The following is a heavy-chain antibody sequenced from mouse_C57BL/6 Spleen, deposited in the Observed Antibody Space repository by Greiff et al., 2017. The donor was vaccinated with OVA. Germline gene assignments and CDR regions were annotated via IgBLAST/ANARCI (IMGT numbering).Heavy chain of an antibody. CDR3: TREGGENAMDY. CDR2: ISSGGDYI. V-gene: IGHV5-9-1*02. CDR1: GFTFSSYA. Sequence: EVQGVESGEGLVKPGGSLKLSCAASGFTFSSYAMSWVRQTPEKRLEWVAYISSGGDYIYYADTVKGRFTISRDNARNTLYLQMSSLKSEDTAMYYCTREGGENAMDYWGQGTSVTVSS. J-gene: IGHJ4*01.